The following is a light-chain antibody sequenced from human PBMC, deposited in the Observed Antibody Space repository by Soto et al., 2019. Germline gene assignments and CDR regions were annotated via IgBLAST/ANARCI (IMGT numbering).Light chain of an antibody. Sequence: QSVLTQPPSVSEAPRQRVTISCSGSSSNIGNNAVNWYQQLPGKAPKLLIYYDDLLPSGVSDRFSGSKSGTSASLAISGLQSVDEADYYCAAWDDSLNGVVFGGGTKVTVL. V-gene: IGLV1-36*01. CDR3: AAWDDSLNGVV. J-gene: IGLJ2*01. CDR1: SSNIGNNA. CDR2: YDD.